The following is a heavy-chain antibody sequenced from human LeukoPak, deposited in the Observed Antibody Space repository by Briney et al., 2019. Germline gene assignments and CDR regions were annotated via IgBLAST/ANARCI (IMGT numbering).Heavy chain of an antibody. CDR1: GFTFSSYS. J-gene: IGHJ4*02. V-gene: IGHV3-21*01. CDR3: ASSIEYCSSTSCYGEAFDY. D-gene: IGHD2-2*01. CDR2: ISSSGSFI. Sequence: GGSLRLSCAASGFTFSSYSMNWVRQSPGKGLEWVSSISSSGSFIYYADSVKGRFTISRDNTKNSLFLQMNSLRAEDTAVYYCASSIEYCSSTSCYGEAFDYWGQGTLVTVSS.